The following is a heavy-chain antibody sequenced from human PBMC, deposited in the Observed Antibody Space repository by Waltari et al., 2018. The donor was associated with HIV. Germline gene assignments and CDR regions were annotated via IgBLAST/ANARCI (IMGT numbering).Heavy chain of an antibody. CDR2: IWSDGRQK. Sequence: QVHLLVSGGGVVQPGKSLRLSCETSGFTFNSHGMHWVRQPPGGGLEWVSQIWSDGRQKVYSDSVKGRLTTSRDNSKNTLYLQMNSLRAEDTGVYYCASDGQQQAPYTMDVWGPGTAVIVSS. CDR3: ASDGQQQAPYTMDV. V-gene: IGHV3-33*01. D-gene: IGHD6-13*01. J-gene: IGHJ6*02. CDR1: GFTFNSHG.